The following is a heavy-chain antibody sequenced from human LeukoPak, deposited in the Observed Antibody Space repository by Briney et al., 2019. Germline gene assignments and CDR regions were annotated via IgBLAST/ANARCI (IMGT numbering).Heavy chain of an antibody. CDR1: GYTFTSYD. J-gene: IGHJ4*02. CDR3: ARGPWEIVEEDY. Sequence: ASVKVSCKASGYTFTSYDINWVRQATGQGLEWMGWMNPNRGNTGYAQKFQGRVTLTRNTSITTAYMELSSLRSEETAVYYCARGPWEIVEEDYWGQGTLVTVSS. CDR2: MNPNRGNT. V-gene: IGHV1-8*01. D-gene: IGHD5-12*01.